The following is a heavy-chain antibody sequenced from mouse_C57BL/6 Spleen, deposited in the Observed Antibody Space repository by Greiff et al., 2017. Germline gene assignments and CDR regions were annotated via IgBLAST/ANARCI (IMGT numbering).Heavy chain of an antibody. V-gene: IGHV1-7*01. CDR3: ARWDYYGSSYEGDWYFDV. J-gene: IGHJ1*03. Sequence: QVQLQQSGAELAKPGASVKLSCKASGYTFTSYWMHWVKQRPGQGLEWIGYINPSSGYTKYNQKFKDKATLTADKSSSTAYMQLSSLTYEDSAVYYCARWDYYGSSYEGDWYFDVWGTGTTVTVSS. CDR2: INPSSGYT. CDR1: GYTFTSYW. D-gene: IGHD1-1*01.